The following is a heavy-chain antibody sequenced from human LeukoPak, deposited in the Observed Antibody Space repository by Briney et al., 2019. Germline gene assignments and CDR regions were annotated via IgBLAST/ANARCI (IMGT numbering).Heavy chain of an antibody. V-gene: IGHV3-23*01. J-gene: IGHJ4*02. Sequence: GGSLRLSCAASGFTFSSYAMNWVRQAPGMGLEWVSAISGSGGSTYYADSVKGRFTFSRDNSKNTLYLQMNSLRAEDTAVYYCTRETYYYDSSGYSYWGQGTLVTVSS. CDR2: ISGSGGST. CDR3: TRETYYYDSSGYSY. CDR1: GFTFSSYA. D-gene: IGHD3-22*01.